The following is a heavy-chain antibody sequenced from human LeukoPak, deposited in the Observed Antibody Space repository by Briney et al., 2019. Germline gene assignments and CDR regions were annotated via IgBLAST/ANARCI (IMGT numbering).Heavy chain of an antibody. Sequence: SETLSLTCTVSGGSISSDGYYWSWVRQHPGKGLEWIGYIYYSGSTYYNPSLKSRVTISVDTSKNQFSLKLSSATAADTAVYYCARGSTAIMYYFDYWGQGTLVTVSS. D-gene: IGHD5-18*01. CDR1: GGSISSDGYY. CDR2: IYYSGST. V-gene: IGHV4-31*03. J-gene: IGHJ4*02. CDR3: ARGSTAIMYYFDY.